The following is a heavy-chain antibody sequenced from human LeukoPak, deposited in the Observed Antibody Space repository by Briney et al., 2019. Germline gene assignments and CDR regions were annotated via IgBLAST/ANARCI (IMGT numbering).Heavy chain of an antibody. D-gene: IGHD3-3*01. J-gene: IGHJ5*02. CDR1: GYTFTSYD. CDR2: MNPNSGNT. V-gene: IGHV1-8*03. CDR3: SVLRFLEWLKGRKFDP. Sequence: ASVKVSCKASGYTFTSYDINWVRQATGQGLEWMGWMNPNSGNTGHAQKFQGRVTITRNTSISTAYMELSSLRSEDTAVYYWSVLRFLEWLKGRKFDPWGQGTLVTVSS.